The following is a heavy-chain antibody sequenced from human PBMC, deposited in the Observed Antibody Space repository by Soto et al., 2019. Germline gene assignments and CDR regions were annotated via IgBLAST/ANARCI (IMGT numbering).Heavy chain of an antibody. CDR2: INPDGSTT. J-gene: IGHJ4*02. Sequence: GGSLRLSCAASGFTLSRYWVHWVRQVPGKGLVWASRINPDGSTTNYADSVKGRFTVSRDNAKNTVYLHMNSLRAEDTAVYYCTRDTTGPDDHWGQGTLVTVSS. V-gene: IGHV3-74*01. D-gene: IGHD1-1*01. CDR3: TRDTTGPDDH. CDR1: GFTLSRYW.